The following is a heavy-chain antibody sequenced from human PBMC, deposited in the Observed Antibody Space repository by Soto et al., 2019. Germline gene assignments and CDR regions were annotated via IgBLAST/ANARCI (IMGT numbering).Heavy chain of an antibody. V-gene: IGHV1-18*01. D-gene: IGHD2-15*01. CDR2: ISAYNGNT. CDR1: GYTFTSYG. J-gene: IGHJ4*02. CDR3: ARAGGGLGYCSGGSCPDFDY. Sequence: QVQLVQSGAEVKKPGASVKVSCKASGYTFTSYGISWVRQAPGQGLEWMGWISAYNGNTNYAQKLQGRVTMTTDTSTSTAYMELRSLRYDDTAVYYCARAGGGLGYCSGGSCPDFDYWGQGTLVTGSS.